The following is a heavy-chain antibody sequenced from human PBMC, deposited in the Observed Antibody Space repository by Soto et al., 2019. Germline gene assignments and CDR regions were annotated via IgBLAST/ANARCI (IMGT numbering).Heavy chain of an antibody. V-gene: IGHV1-69*01. D-gene: IGHD2-15*01. CDR2: ISPLFSTT. Sequence: QVQLVQSGAELKEPGSSVKVSCKATGDLFNNYAFNWVRQAPGQGLEWMGRISPLFSTTNYAQKFQGRVTIGADQLTSIVYLEVSNLESEDTAMYHCAASSSVAAASYFKFWGQGTLVTVSP. J-gene: IGHJ4*02. CDR3: AASSSVAAASYFKF. CDR1: GDLFNNYA.